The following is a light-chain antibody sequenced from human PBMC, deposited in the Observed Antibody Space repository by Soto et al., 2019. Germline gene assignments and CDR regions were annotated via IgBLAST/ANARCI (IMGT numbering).Light chain of an antibody. J-gene: IGKJ1*01. V-gene: IGKV1-39*01. CDR2: GAS. CDR1: QSVSTY. Sequence: DIQMTQSPSSLSTSVGDRVTITCRTSQSVSTYLNWYQQRPGKAPKLLIYGASSLQSGVPSRFSGSGSGTHFTLTISSLQPEDFTTYYCQKSDSTPCTFGQGTKVDIK. CDR3: QKSDSTPCT.